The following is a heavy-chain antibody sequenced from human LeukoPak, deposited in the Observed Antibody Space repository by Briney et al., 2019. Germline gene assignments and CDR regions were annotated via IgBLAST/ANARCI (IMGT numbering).Heavy chain of an antibody. D-gene: IGHD5-18*01. J-gene: IGHJ4*02. Sequence: GGSLRLSCAASGFTFSDYYMSWIRQAPGKGLEWVSYISSSGSTIYYADSVKGRFTISRDNAKNSLYLQMNGLRAEDTAVSYCARDRRGYSYGFDYWGQGTLVTVSS. CDR1: GFTFSDYY. V-gene: IGHV3-11*04. CDR2: ISSSGSTI. CDR3: ARDRRGYSYGFDY.